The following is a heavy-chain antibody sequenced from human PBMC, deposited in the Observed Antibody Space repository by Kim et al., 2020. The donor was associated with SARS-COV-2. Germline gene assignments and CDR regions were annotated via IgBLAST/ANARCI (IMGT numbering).Heavy chain of an antibody. CDR2: IYYSGST. V-gene: IGHV4-31*03. CDR3: ASSRYFDWQVARTDAFDI. Sequence: SETLSLTCTVSGGSISSGGYYWSWIRQHPGKGLEWIGYIYYSGSTYYNPSLKSRVTISVDTSKNQFSLKLSSVTAADTAVYYCASSRYFDWQVARTDAFDIWGQGTMVTVSS. D-gene: IGHD3-9*01. CDR1: GGSISSGGYY. J-gene: IGHJ3*02.